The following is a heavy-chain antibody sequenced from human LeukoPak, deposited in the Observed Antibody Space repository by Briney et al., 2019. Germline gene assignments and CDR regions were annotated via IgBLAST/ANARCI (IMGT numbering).Heavy chain of an antibody. CDR3: VKGFGSSGWYPFDY. CDR1: GFTFSNSA. J-gene: IGHJ4*02. CDR2: ISGSGGGT. D-gene: IGHD6-19*01. V-gene: IGHV3-23*01. Sequence: PGGSLRLSCAASGFTFSNSAMSWVRQAPGKGLEWVSTISGSGGGTYYADSVKGRFTISRDNSKSTLYLQMNSLRAEDTAVYYCVKGFGSSGWYPFDYWGQGTLVTVSS.